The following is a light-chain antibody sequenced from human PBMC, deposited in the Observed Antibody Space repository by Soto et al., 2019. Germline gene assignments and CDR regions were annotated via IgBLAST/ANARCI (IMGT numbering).Light chain of an antibody. J-gene: IGLJ1*01. CDR3: QSYYSSLSGYV. CDR2: ENN. CDR1: SSNIGAGYE. V-gene: IGLV1-40*01. Sequence: QSVLTQPPSVSEAPGQRVTISCTGSSSNIGAGYEAHWYQQVPGTAPKLLIYENNNRPSGVPDRFSGSKSGTSASLAITVLQAEDEAEYYCQSYYSSLSGYVFGTGTKLTVL.